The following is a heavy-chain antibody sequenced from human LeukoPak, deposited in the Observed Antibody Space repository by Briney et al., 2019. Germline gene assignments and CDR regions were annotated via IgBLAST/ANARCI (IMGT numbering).Heavy chain of an antibody. V-gene: IGHV1-3*01. J-gene: IGHJ5*02. CDR2: INAGNGNT. CDR3: ARVGASQWLVQTNDNWFDP. D-gene: IGHD6-19*01. Sequence: VASVKVSCEASGYTFTSYAMHWVRQAPGQRLEWMGWINAGNGNTKYSQKFQGRVTITRDTSASTAYMELSSLRSEDTAVYYCARVGASQWLVQTNDNWFDPWGQGTLVTVSS. CDR1: GYTFTSYA.